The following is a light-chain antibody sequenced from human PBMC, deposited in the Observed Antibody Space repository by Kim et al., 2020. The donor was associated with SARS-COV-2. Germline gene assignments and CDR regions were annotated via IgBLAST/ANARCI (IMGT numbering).Light chain of an antibody. J-gene: IGKJ4*01. Sequence: SLSPGERATLSCRASQSVSSYLAWYQQRPGQAPRLLIYDVSNRAPGIPARFSGGGSGTDFTLTISSLEPEDFAVYYCQQRVNWPPTFGGGTKVEI. CDR3: QQRVNWPPT. CDR1: QSVSSY. CDR2: DVS. V-gene: IGKV3-11*01.